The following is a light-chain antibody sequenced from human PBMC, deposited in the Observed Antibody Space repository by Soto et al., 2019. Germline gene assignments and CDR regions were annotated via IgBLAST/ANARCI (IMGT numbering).Light chain of an antibody. V-gene: IGKV3-15*01. CDR3: QQYNNWPET. CDR1: QSVSSTY. CDR2: GAS. Sequence: EIVLTQSPGTLSLSPGERATLSCRASQSVSSTYLIWYQQKPGQAPRLLIYGASTRATGIPARFSGSGSGTEFTVTISSLQSEDFAVYYCQQYNNWPETFGQGTKVDIK. J-gene: IGKJ1*01.